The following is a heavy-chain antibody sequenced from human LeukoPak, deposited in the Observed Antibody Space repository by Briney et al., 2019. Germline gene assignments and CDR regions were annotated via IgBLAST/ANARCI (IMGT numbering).Heavy chain of an antibody. V-gene: IGHV3-48*03. CDR3: ARDLAVAAPGWFDP. Sequence: GGSLRLSCAASGFTFSSYEMNWVRQAPGKGLEWVSYISSSGSTIYYADSVKGRFTISRDNAKNSLYLQMNGLRAEDTAVYYCARDLAVAAPGWFDPWGQGTLVTVSS. J-gene: IGHJ5*02. CDR2: ISSSGSTI. D-gene: IGHD6-19*01. CDR1: GFTFSSYE.